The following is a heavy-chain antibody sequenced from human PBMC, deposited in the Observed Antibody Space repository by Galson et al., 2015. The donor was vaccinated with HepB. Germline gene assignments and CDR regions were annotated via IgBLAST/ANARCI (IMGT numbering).Heavy chain of an antibody. D-gene: IGHD2-2*02. CDR1: GGSISSYY. CDR2: IYYSGST. Sequence: ETLSLTCTVSGGSISSYYWSWIRQPPGKGLEWIGYIYYSGSTNYNPSLKSRVTISVDTSKNQFSLKLSSVTAADTAVYYCARRGYQLLYGGPDAFDIWGQGTMVTVSS. J-gene: IGHJ3*02. V-gene: IGHV4-59*01. CDR3: ARRGYQLLYGGPDAFDI.